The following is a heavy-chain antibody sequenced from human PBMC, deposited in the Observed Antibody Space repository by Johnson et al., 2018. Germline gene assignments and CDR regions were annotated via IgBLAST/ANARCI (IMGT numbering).Heavy chain of an antibody. D-gene: IGHD4-17*01. CDR1: GGSITSYY. Sequence: QVQLQESGPGLVKPSETLSLTCTVSGGSITSYYWSWIRPPPGKGLEWIGYIYYIGSTNYNPYLKSRVTISLDTSKNQFSLKLNSGTAADTAVYYCAREGAYGDPFDYWGQGTLVTVSS. CDR3: AREGAYGDPFDY. CDR2: IYYIGST. J-gene: IGHJ4*02. V-gene: IGHV4-59*01.